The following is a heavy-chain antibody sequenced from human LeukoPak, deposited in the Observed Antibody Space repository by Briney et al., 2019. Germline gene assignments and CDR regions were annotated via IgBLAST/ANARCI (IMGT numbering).Heavy chain of an antibody. D-gene: IGHD3-9*01. J-gene: IGHJ4*02. V-gene: IGHV3-30*02. CDR1: GFTFSSYG. CDR2: IRDDGSNK. CDR3: AKAAYILTGYYHFYY. Sequence: GGSLRLSCAASGFTFSSYGMHWGRQAPGKGREWVAFIRDDGSNKFYADSVGGRFTISRASTKYTLYLQMNSLRAEDTALYYCAKAAYILTGYYHFYYWGQGTLVTGSS.